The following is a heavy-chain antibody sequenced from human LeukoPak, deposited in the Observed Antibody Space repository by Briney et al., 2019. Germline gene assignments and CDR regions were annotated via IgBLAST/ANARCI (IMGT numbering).Heavy chain of an antibody. D-gene: IGHD1-26*01. CDR2: IYTSGGT. V-gene: IGHV4-61*02. Sequence: PSQTLSLTCTVSGGSISSGSYYWSWIRQPAGKGLEWIGRIYTSGGTNYNPSLNNGVTISVDTSKNQFSLKVRSVTAADTAVYYCARGVPQGWVHWFDPWGQGTLVTVSS. J-gene: IGHJ5*02. CDR3: ARGVPQGWVHWFDP. CDR1: GGSISSGSYY.